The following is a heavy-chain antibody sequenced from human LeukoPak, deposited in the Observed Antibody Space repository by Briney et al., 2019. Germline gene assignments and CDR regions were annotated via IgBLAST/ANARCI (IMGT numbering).Heavy chain of an antibody. CDR2: VSGSAGTT. D-gene: IGHD2-2*01. J-gene: IGHJ4*02. Sequence: PAESLTLSCAASGFTFSSYAMSWVRQARGKGLEWVSAVSGSAGTTYYADSVKGRFTISRDNSKNTLYLQMNSLRAEDTALYYCARTPLVRYFDSWGQGTLVTVSS. CDR1: GFTFSSYA. CDR3: ARTPLVRYFDS. V-gene: IGHV3-23*01.